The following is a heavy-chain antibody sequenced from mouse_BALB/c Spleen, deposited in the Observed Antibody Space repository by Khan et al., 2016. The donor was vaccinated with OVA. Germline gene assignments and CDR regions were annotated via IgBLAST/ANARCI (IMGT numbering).Heavy chain of an antibody. J-gene: IGHJ3*01. D-gene: IGHD2-1*01. CDR2: IWAGGST. CDR1: GFSLTNYG. CDR3: ATLYGNEPY. V-gene: IGHV2-9*02. Sequence: QVQLKESGPGLVAPSQSLSITCTVSGFSLTNYGLHWLRQPPGKGLKWLGVIWAGGSTNYNSALVSRLSISKDNSKGQVFLKMNSLQTDDTSMYYCATLYGNEPYWGQGTLVTVSA.